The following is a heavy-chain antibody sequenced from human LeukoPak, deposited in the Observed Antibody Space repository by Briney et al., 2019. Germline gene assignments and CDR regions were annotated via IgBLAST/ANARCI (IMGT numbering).Heavy chain of an antibody. Sequence: SETLSLTCSVSGASISTNNYYWGWIRQPPGKGLEWIGNIYYSEITYYNPSLKSRVTMSVDTSKNQFSLKLNSVTAADTAVYYCARLGYSGDRYFDYWGRGTLVTVSS. V-gene: IGHV4-39*01. CDR3: ARLGYSGDRYFDY. CDR2: IYYSEIT. D-gene: IGHD1-26*01. J-gene: IGHJ4*02. CDR1: GASISTNNYY.